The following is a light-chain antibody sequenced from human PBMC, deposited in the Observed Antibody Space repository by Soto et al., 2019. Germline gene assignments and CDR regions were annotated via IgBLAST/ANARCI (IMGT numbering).Light chain of an antibody. J-gene: IGKJ4*01. Sequence: AIQMTQSPSSLSASVGDRVTITCRASQGVRSDLAWYQQRPGKAPKLLIYDASTLQSGVPSRFSGSGSDTDFTLTISGLQPEDSASYYCLQDNFYLSFGGGTRVEIK. CDR1: QGVRSD. CDR3: LQDNFYLS. CDR2: DAS. V-gene: IGKV1-6*01.